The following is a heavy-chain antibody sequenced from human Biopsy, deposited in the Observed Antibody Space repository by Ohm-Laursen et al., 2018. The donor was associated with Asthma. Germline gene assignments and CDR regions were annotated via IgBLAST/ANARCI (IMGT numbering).Heavy chain of an antibody. D-gene: IGHD4-17*01. CDR2: ISPSGNT. CDR3: ARDYGDYVWRAFDI. V-gene: IGHV4-30-2*01. Sequence: SETLSLTWTVSGGSISSGDYSWSWIRQPPGKGLEWIGFISPSGNTYYSPSLKSRLTISVDRSKNQFSLRLSSVTAADTAMYYCARDYGDYVWRAFDIWGQGTMVTVSS. CDR1: GGSISSGDYS. J-gene: IGHJ3*02.